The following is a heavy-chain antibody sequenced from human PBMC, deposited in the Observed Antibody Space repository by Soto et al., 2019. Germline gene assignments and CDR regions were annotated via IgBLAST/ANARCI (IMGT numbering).Heavy chain of an antibody. CDR1: GGSISSGDYY. CDR2: IYYSGST. Sequence: SETLSLTCTVSGGSISSGDYYWSWIRQPPGKGLEWIGYIYYSGSTYYNPSLKSRVTISVDTSKNQFSLKLSSVTAADTAVYYCARRKGTVTIFDYWGQGTLVTVS. J-gene: IGHJ4*02. V-gene: IGHV4-30-4*01. CDR3: ARRKGTVTIFDY. D-gene: IGHD4-17*01.